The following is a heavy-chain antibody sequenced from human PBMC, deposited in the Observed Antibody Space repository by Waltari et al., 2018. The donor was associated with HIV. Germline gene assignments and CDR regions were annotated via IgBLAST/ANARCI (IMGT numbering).Heavy chain of an antibody. CDR3: ARGNCNRGSCFVLGFPFDM. J-gene: IGHJ3*02. CDR2: VYSSASTKFSSGTT. CDR1: GTSMMTFY. D-gene: IGHD3-16*01. V-gene: IGHV4-59*12. Sequence: VQLQESGPRLVKPAETLSLTCNVSGTSMMTFYWSWIRQSQGSGQEWIGSVYSSASTKFSSGTTIHNPSLTSRVTISLARSKSQFSLRVRSGTAAYTATYYCARGNCNRGSCFVLGFPFDMWGQGATVIVSS.